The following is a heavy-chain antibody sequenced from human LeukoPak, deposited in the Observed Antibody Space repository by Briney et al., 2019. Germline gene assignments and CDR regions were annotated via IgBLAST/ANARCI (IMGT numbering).Heavy chain of an antibody. J-gene: IGHJ6*03. CDR1: GFTFSNYA. V-gene: IGHV3-23*01. CDR2: ISASGTST. D-gene: IGHD6-13*01. Sequence: GGSLRLSCAASGFTFSNYAMSWVRQAPGKGLEWVSAISASGTSTYYADSVKGRFTISRDNSKNTLYLQMNSLRAEDTAVYYCAKFITAAGTNYYYMDVWGNGTTVTVSS. CDR3: AKFITAAGTNYYYMDV.